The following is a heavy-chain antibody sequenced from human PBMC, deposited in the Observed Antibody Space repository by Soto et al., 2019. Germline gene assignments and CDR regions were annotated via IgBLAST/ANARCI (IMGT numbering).Heavy chain of an antibody. J-gene: IGHJ5*02. CDR3: ARDQGGATTTWFDP. Sequence: SETLSLTCTVSGGSISSYYWSWIRQPPGKGLEWIGYIYYSGSTNYNPSLKSRVTISVDTSKNQFSLKLSSVTAADTAVYYCARDQGGATTTWFDPWGQGTLVTVS. CDR1: GGSISSYY. V-gene: IGHV4-59*01. CDR2: IYYSGST. D-gene: IGHD1-26*01.